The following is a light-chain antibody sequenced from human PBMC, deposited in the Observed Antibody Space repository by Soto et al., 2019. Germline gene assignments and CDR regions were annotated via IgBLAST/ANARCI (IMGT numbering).Light chain of an antibody. CDR2: EDT. CDR1: TSDVGKYKL. CDR3: SSHAGSRMVI. Sequence: QSALTQPASVSGSPGQSITISCTGTTSDVGKYKLVSWYQQYPGKPPKLMIYEDTKRPSGVSNRFSGSKSVNTASLTVSGLQAEDEADYFCSSHAGSRMVIFGGGTKVTVL. J-gene: IGLJ2*01. V-gene: IGLV2-23*01.